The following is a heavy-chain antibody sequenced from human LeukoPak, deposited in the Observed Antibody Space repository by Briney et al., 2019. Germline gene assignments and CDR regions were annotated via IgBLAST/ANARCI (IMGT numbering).Heavy chain of an antibody. J-gene: IGHJ1*01. Sequence: GASVKASCKASGGTFSRHTISWARQSPGQGLEWMGGITPMFGTSNYAQKFRGRVTITADESTSTAYVELSSLRSEDTAVYYCARDSSEFRSLLFHWGQGTLVTVSS. CDR3: ARDSSEFRSLLFH. CDR2: ITPMFGTS. V-gene: IGHV1-69*13. D-gene: IGHD1-14*01. CDR1: GGTFSRHT.